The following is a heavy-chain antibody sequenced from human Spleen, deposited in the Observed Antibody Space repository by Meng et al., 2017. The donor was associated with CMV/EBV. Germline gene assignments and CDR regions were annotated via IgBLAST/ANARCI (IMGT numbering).Heavy chain of an antibody. V-gene: IGHV1-46*01. CDR1: GYTFTGYY. J-gene: IGHJ4*02. CDR2: INPSGGST. Sequence: ASVKVSCKASGYTFTGYYIHWVRQAPGQGLEWMAIINPSGGSTSYAQKFQGRVTMTRDTSTSTVYMELSSLRSEDTAVYYCARSHASSTHFDFWGQGTLVTVSS. D-gene: IGHD2-2*01. CDR3: ARSHASSTHFDF.